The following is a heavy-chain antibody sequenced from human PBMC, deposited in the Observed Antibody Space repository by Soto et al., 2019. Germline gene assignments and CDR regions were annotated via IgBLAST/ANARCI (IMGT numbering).Heavy chain of an antibody. CDR1: GFTFSTYA. CDR3: VAISRYSGWSGDY. J-gene: IGHJ4*02. CDR2: IGPSGDIT. D-gene: IGHD1-26*01. V-gene: IGHV3-23*01. Sequence: EVQVLESGGDLVQPGGSLRLSCAASGFTFSTYAMSWVRQAPGKGLEWVSAIGPSGDITYYADSVKGRFTISRDNSKNTLFLQMSSLRAGATAVYYCVAISRYSGWSGDYWGQGTLVTVSS.